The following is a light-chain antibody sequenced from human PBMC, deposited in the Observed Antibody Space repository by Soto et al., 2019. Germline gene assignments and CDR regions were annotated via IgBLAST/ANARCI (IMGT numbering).Light chain of an antibody. CDR1: QSVGSW. J-gene: IGKJ1*01. CDR2: DAS. V-gene: IGKV1-5*01. CDR3: QQYDDYSWKT. Sequence: DIQLTQSPSTLSASVGDRVTITCRASQSVGSWLAWYQQRPGKAPRLLIYDASSLDSGVPARFSGSESGTEFTLPVSSLQPDDFATYYCQQYDDYSWKTFGQGTKV.